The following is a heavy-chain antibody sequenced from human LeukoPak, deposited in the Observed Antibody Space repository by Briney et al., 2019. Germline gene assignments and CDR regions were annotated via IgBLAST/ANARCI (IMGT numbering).Heavy chain of an antibody. CDR2: IKQDGSEK. V-gene: IGHV3-7*01. J-gene: IGHJ5*02. Sequence: GGSLRLSCAAPGFTFSSYWMSWVRQAPGKGLEWVANIKQDGSEKYYVDSVKGRFTISRDNAKNSLYLQMNSLRAEDAAVYYCAREFPRYCSSTSCYAYFRLFGNWFDPWGQGTLVTVSS. D-gene: IGHD2-2*01. CDR3: AREFPRYCSSTSCYAYFRLFGNWFDP. CDR1: GFTFSSYW.